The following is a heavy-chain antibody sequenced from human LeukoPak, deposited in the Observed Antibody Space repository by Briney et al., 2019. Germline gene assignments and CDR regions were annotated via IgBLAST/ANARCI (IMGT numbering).Heavy chain of an antibody. V-gene: IGHV1-2*02. CDR3: ARGGWGETRPPDY. J-gene: IGHJ4*02. CDR2: INPNSGGT. CDR1: GYTFTGYY. D-gene: IGHD3-16*01. Sequence: ASVKVSCKASGYTFTGYYMHWVRQAPGQGLEWMGWINPNSGGTNYAQKFQGRVTMTRDTSISTAYMELSRLRSEDMAVYYCARGGWGETRPPDYWGQGTLVTVSS.